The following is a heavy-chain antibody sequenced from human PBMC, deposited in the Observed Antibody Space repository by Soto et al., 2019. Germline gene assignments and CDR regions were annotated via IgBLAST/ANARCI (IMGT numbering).Heavy chain of an antibody. D-gene: IGHD3-10*01. Sequence: GGSLRLSCAASGFTFSSYWMSWVRQAPGKGLEWVANIKQDGSEKYYVDSVKGRFTISRDNAKNSLYLQMNSLRAEDTAVYYCARDRRDYYGSGSYYQNAFDIWGQGTMVTVSS. J-gene: IGHJ3*02. CDR3: ARDRRDYYGSGSYYQNAFDI. V-gene: IGHV3-7*01. CDR2: IKQDGSEK. CDR1: GFTFSSYW.